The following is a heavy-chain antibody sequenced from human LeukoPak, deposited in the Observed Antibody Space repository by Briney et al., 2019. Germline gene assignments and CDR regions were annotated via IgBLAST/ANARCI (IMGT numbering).Heavy chain of an antibody. J-gene: IGHJ6*04. D-gene: IGHD2-15*01. V-gene: IGHV3-15*01. CDR3: TTEPGAATPGYYYSMDV. CDR1: GFTFSNAW. CDR2: IKSKTDGGTT. Sequence: GGSLRLSCAASGFTFSNAWMSWVRQAPGKGLEWVGRIKSKTDGGTTDYAAPVKGRFTISRDDSKNTLCLQMNSLKTEDTAVYYCTTEPGAATPGYYYSMDVWGKGTTVTVSS.